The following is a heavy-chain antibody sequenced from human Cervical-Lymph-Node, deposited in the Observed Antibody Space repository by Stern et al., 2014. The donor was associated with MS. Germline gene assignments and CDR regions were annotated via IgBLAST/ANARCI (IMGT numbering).Heavy chain of an antibody. Sequence: QVHLHYSFPLLFNPSYTLSLTCTVSGASIIISYWSWIRQPPGTGPEWIAYIYYSGITNYNPSLRSRVTISVDMAKNQFSLKVTSVAAADTAVYYCAKWGTGGYGHFDYWGQGILVTVSS. V-gene: IGHV4-59*01. CDR1: GASIIISY. J-gene: IGHJ4*02. CDR3: AKWGTGGYGHFDY. D-gene: IGHD3-16*01. CDR2: IYYSGIT.